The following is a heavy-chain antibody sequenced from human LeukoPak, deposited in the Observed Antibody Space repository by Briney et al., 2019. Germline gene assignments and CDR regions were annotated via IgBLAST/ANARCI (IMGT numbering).Heavy chain of an antibody. D-gene: IGHD2-21*02. CDR1: GGSISSSNYY. CDR3: ASLRATAADY. J-gene: IGHJ4*02. CDR2: IYYSGNT. V-gene: IGHV4-39*01. Sequence: SETLSLTCTVSGGSISSSNYYWGWIRQPPGKGLEWIGSIYYSGNTYYTPSFKSRVTISADMSKNQFSLKLNAVTAADTAVYYCASLRATAADYWGQGTLVTVSS.